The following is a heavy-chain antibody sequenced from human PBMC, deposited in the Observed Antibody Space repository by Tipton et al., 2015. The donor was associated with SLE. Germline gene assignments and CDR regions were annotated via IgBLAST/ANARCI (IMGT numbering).Heavy chain of an antibody. CDR3: ARFLDTFDI. D-gene: IGHD3-3*01. CDR2: IGYTGST. J-gene: IGHJ3*02. Sequence: LRLSCTVSGGSFSGYYWTWIRQPPGKGLEWIGLIGYTGSTNYNPSLKSRVTMSVDTSKNQFSLKLSSVTAADTAVYYCARFLDTFDIWGQGTVVTVSS. CDR1: GGSFSGYY. V-gene: IGHV4-59*08.